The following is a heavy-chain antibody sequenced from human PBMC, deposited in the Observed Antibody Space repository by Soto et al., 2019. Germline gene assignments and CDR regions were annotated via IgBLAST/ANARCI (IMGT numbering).Heavy chain of an antibody. CDR2: IWYDGSNK. J-gene: IGHJ6*02. D-gene: IGHD6-19*01. CDR3: ARSAGPIPIAVAVPYYYYGMDV. CDR1: GFTFSSYG. V-gene: IGHV3-33*01. Sequence: QVQLVESGGGVVQPGRSLRLSCAASGFTFSSYGMHWVRQAPGKGLEWVAVIWYDGSNKYYADSVKGRFTISRDNSKNTLYLQMNSLRAEDTAVYYCARSAGPIPIAVAVPYYYYGMDVWGQGTTVTVSS.